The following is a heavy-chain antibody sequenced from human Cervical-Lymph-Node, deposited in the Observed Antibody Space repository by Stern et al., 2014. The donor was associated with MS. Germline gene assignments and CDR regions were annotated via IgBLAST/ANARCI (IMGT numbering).Heavy chain of an antibody. CDR3: ARVLLRGGTPRVYGMDV. CDR2: IIPIFGTA. D-gene: IGHD3-10*01. J-gene: IGHJ6*02. Sequence: QVQLVQSGAEVKKPGSSVKVSCKASGGTFSSYAISWVRQAPGQGLEWMGGIIPIFGTANYAQKFQGRVTITANESTSTAYMELSSLRSEDTAVYYCARVLLRGGTPRVYGMDVWGQGTTVTVSS. CDR1: GGTFSSYA. V-gene: IGHV1-69*01.